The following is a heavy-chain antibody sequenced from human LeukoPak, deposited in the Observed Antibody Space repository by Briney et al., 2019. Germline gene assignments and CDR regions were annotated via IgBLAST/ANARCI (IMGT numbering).Heavy chain of an antibody. J-gene: IGHJ4*02. Sequence: ASVKHSCKASGYIFSSYALNWVRQAPGQGLEWMGWISAYNGNTNYAQKFQGRVTITADESTSTAYMELSSLRSEDTAVYYCASSPGVVVPGLLGYWGQGTLVTVSS. V-gene: IGHV1-18*01. CDR1: GYIFSSYA. CDR3: ASSPGVVVPGLLGY. CDR2: ISAYNGNT. D-gene: IGHD2-2*01.